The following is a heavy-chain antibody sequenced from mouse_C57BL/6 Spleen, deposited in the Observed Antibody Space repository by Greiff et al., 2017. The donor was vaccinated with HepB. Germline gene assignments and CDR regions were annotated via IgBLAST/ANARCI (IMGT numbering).Heavy chain of an antibody. CDR1: GYSITSGYY. CDR3: ARSVTTVVARYCDV. CDR2: ISYDGSN. V-gene: IGHV3-6*01. D-gene: IGHD1-1*01. Sequence: EVQLQESGPGLVKPSQSLSLTCSVTGYSITSGYYWNWIRQFPGNKLEWMGYISYDGSNNYNPSLTNRLSITRDTSQNQFFLKLNSVTTEDTATYHCARSVTTVVARYCDVWGTESTVSVSS. J-gene: IGHJ1*03.